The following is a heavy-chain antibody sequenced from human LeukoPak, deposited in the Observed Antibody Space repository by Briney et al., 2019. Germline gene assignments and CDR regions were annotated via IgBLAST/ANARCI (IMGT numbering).Heavy chain of an antibody. D-gene: IGHD6-19*01. V-gene: IGHV1-2*04. CDR3: ARENSSGWSGYFDY. J-gene: IGHJ4*02. Sequence: ASVKVSCKASGYTFTGYYMHWVRQAPGQGLEWMGWINPNSGGTNYAQKFQGWVTMTGDTSISTAYMELSRLRSDDTAVYYCARENSSGWSGYFDYWGQGTLVTVSS. CDR1: GYTFTGYY. CDR2: INPNSGGT.